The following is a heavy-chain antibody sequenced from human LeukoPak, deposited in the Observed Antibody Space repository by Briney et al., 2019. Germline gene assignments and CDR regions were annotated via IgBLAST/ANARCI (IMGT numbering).Heavy chain of an antibody. CDR2: INSNSGGT. D-gene: IGHD2-15*01. J-gene: IGHJ4*02. CDR1: GYTFTGYY. V-gene: IGHV1-2*04. CDR3: ARAYCSGGSCYQGFDY. Sequence: ASVKVSCKASGYTFTGYYMHWVRQAPGQGLEWMGWINSNSGGTNYAQKFQGWVTMTRDTSISTAYMELSRLRSDDTAVYYCARAYCSGGSCYQGFDYWGQGTLVTVSS.